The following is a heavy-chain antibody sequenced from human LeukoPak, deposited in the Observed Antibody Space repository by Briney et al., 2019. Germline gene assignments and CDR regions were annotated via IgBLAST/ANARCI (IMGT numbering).Heavy chain of an antibody. CDR2: ISNSGSST. J-gene: IGHJ4*02. V-gene: IGHV3-11*05. D-gene: IGHD2-2*01. CDR1: RFTFSDYY. CDR3: ARADRTSWFDY. Sequence: GGSLRLSCAASRFTFSDYYTVWIRQAPGKGLEWVSYISNSGSSTKYADSVKGRFTISRDNAKNSLSLQMNSVRPEDTAVYYCARADRTSWFDYWGQGTLVTVSS.